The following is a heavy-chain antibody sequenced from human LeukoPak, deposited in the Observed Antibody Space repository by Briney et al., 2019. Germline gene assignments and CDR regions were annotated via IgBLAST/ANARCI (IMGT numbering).Heavy chain of an antibody. CDR2: ISDSSGST. J-gene: IGHJ4*02. CDR3: AKVTDYYGSWSHFDY. Sequence: GGSLSLSCAPSKFTFSSYAMSWVPQAPGKGLEWFSAISDSSGSTYYAHSVKGRFNISRDNSKNTLYLQMNSLRAEDTAVYYCAKVTDYYGSWSHFDYWGQGTLVTVSS. CDR1: KFTFSSYA. V-gene: IGHV3-23*01. D-gene: IGHD3-10*01.